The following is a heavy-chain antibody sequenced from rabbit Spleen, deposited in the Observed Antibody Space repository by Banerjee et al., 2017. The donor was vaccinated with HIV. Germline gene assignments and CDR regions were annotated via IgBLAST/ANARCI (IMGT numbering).Heavy chain of an antibody. CDR3: ARDLVGVIGWNFYL. Sequence: QEQLVESGGGLVKPEGSLTLTCKASGFSFSDRDVMCWVRQAPGKGLEWIACIYAGSGDSNVYASWAKGRFTCSKTSSTTVTLRMTSLTAADTATYFCARDLVGVIGWNFYLWGPGTLVTVS. V-gene: IGHV1S45*01. D-gene: IGHD1-1*01. CDR1: GFSFSDRDV. CDR2: IYAGSGDSN. J-gene: IGHJ4*01.